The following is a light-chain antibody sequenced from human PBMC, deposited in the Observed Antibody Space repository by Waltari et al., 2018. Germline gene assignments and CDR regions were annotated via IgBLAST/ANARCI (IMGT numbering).Light chain of an antibody. CDR3: QQYNSDSHS. CDR2: AAS. CDR1: QGISSY. V-gene: IGKV1-8*01. Sequence: AIRMTQSPSSLSASTGDRVTITCRASQGISSYLAWYQQKPGKAPKLLIYAASTLQSGVPSRFSGSGSGTEFTLTISSLLPEDFATYYCQQYNSDSHSFGQGTRLEIK. J-gene: IGKJ2*01.